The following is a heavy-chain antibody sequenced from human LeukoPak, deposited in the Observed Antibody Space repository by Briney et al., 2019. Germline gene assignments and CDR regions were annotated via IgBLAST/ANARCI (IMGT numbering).Heavy chain of an antibody. CDR1: GFTFSNYA. CDR3: VSGRRGTCYSAGWG. J-gene: IGHJ4*02. CDR2: ISSDGINK. D-gene: IGHD2-15*01. V-gene: IGHV3-30-3*01. Sequence: GGSLRLSCAASGFTFSNYAMLWVRQAPGKGLEWVAVISSDGINKYYTDSVKGRFTISRDNSKNTLDLQMNSLRAEDTAVYYCVSGRRGTCYSAGWGWGQGTLVTVSS.